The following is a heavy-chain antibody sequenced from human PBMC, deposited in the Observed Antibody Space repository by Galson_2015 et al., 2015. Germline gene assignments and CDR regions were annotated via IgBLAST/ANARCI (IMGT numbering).Heavy chain of an antibody. Sequence: SVKVSCKASGGTFSSYAISWVRQAPGQGLEWMGGIIPIFGTANYAQKFQGRVTITADESTSTAYMELSSLRSEDTAVYYCARSTRKYSGSSQFDYWGQGTLVTVSS. CDR2: IIPIFGTA. D-gene: IGHD1-26*01. CDR1: GGTFSSYA. V-gene: IGHV1-69*13. CDR3: ARSTRKYSGSSQFDY. J-gene: IGHJ4*02.